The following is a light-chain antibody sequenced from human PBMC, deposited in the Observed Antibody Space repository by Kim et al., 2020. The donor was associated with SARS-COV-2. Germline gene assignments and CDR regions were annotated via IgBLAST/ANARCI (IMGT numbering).Light chain of an antibody. V-gene: IGLV1-51*01. Sequence: VTISSYGSNSNSRRNYVAMYRQLPRTAPKIVFYDNNKRPSGIPDRFSGSKSGTSATLVITGLQTGDEADYYCGTWDDGLSDSWVFGGGTQLTVL. J-gene: IGLJ3*02. CDR1: NSNSRRNY. CDR3: GTWDDGLSDSWV. CDR2: DNN.